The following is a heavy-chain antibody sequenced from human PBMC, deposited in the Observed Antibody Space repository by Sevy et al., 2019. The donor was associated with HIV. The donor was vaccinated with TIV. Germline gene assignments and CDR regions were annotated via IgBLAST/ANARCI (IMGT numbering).Heavy chain of an antibody. CDR2: IQFDGSSQ. CDR3: VKNTAAVGVGGFDY. J-gene: IGHJ4*02. CDR1: GFTFSYSG. V-gene: IGHV3-30*02. Sequence: GGSLRLSCGASGFTFSYSGMHWVRQAPGKGLEWVAFIQFDGSSQYYADSVKGRFTIVRDNSKKTLYLEMNSLTTDDTAVYYCVKNTAAVGVGGFDYWGQGALVTVSS. D-gene: IGHD2-8*01.